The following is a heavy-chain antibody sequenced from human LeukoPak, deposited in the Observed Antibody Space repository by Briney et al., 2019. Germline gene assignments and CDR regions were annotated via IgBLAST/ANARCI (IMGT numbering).Heavy chain of an antibody. CDR3: ARGRRAFGI. D-gene: IGHD1-14*01. CDR2: INHSGST. CDR1: GGSFSGYY. Sequence: PSETLSLTCAVCGGSFSGYYWSWIRQPPGKGLEWIGEINHSGSTNYNPSLKSRVTISVDTSKNQFSLKLSSVTAADTAVYYCARGRRAFGIWSQGTMVTVSS. V-gene: IGHV4-34*01. J-gene: IGHJ3*02.